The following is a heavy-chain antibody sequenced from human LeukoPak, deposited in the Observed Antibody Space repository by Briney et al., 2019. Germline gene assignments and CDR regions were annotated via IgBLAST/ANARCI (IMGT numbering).Heavy chain of an antibody. CDR2: IYYSGST. CDR1: GGSISSSSYY. V-gene: IGHV4-39*07. J-gene: IGHJ5*02. Sequence: SETLSLTCTVSGGSISSSSYYWGWIRQPPGKGLEWIGSIYYSGSTYYNPSLKSRVTISVDTSKNQFSLKLRSVTAADTAVYYCASQQQLVLLDWFDPWGQGTLVTVSS. CDR3: ASQQQLVLLDWFDP. D-gene: IGHD6-13*01.